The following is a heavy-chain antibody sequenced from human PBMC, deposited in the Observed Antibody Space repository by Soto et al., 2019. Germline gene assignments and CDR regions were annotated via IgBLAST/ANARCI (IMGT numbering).Heavy chain of an antibody. V-gene: IGHV1-58*01. CDR1: GFTFTSSA. Sequence: AVKVSCKASGFTFTSSAVQWVRQARGQRLEGIGWIVVGSGITNYAQKFQERVTITRDMSTSTAYMELSSLRSEDTAVYYCAAYIVVVPAAKVNSGFDIWGQGTMVTVSS. CDR2: IVVGSGIT. J-gene: IGHJ3*02. CDR3: AAYIVVVPAAKVNSGFDI. D-gene: IGHD2-2*01.